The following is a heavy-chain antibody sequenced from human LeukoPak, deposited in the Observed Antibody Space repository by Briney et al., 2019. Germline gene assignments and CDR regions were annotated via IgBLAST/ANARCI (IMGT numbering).Heavy chain of an antibody. D-gene: IGHD6-19*01. J-gene: IGHJ2*01. Sequence: SETLSLTCTVSGGSISHYFCSWIRQPPGKALEWIGYIYYSGSTNYNPSLKSRVTISVDPSKNQFSLKLNSVTAADTAVYYCAKTVAGYWYFDLWGRGTLVTVSS. CDR2: IYYSGST. CDR1: GGSISHYF. CDR3: AKTVAGYWYFDL. V-gene: IGHV4-59*08.